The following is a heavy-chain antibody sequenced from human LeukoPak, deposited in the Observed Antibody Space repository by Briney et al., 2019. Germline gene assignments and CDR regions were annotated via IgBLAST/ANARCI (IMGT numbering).Heavy chain of an antibody. Sequence: GGSLRLSCAASGFTFSSYEMNWVRQAPGKRLEWVSYISSSGSTIYYADSVKGRFTISRDNAKNSLYLQMNSLRAEDTAVYYCARDRAPSGSYFFDYWGQGTLVTVSS. D-gene: IGHD1-26*01. CDR1: GFTFSSYE. V-gene: IGHV3-48*03. CDR3: ARDRAPSGSYFFDY. CDR2: ISSSGSTI. J-gene: IGHJ4*02.